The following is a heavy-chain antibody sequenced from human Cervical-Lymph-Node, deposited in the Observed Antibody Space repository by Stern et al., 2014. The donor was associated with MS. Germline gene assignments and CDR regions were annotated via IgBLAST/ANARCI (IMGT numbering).Heavy chain of an antibody. J-gene: IGHJ4*02. Sequence: VQLEESGAEVKKPGASVKLSCTASGYIFTDHFVQWLRQAPGQGLEWMGGVSPDSGFTISAQRFKGRFTMTRDTSTSTAYMELSGLTSDDTAVYYCARDRISHYDDIWGSSRPLDSWGQGTLVTVSS. CDR2: VSPDSGFT. CDR3: ARDRISHYDDIWGSSRPLDS. D-gene: IGHD3-16*02. CDR1: GYIFTDHF. V-gene: IGHV1-2*02.